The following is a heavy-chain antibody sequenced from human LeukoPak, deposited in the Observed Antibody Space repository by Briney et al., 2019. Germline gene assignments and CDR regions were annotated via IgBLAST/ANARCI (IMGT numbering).Heavy chain of an antibody. CDR2: IYTSGST. V-gene: IGHV4-4*07. CDR1: GGSISSYY. CDR3: ARGLLITMVRGVISWFDP. D-gene: IGHD3-10*01. J-gene: IGHJ5*02. Sequence: ASETLSLTCTVSGGSISSYYWSWIRQPAGKGLEWIGRIYTSGSTNYNPSLKSRVTISVDTSKNQFSLKLSSVTAADTAVYYCARGLLITMVRGVISWFDPWGQGTLVTVSS.